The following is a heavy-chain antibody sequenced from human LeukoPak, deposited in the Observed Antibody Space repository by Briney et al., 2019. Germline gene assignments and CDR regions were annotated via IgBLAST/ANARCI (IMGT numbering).Heavy chain of an antibody. CDR2: ISYDGSNK. D-gene: IGHD6-19*01. CDR1: GFTFSGAW. CDR3: AKDLSGWYFDY. J-gene: IGHJ4*02. Sequence: GGSLRLSCGGSGFTFSGAWFSWVRQAPGKGLEWVAVISYDGSNKYYADSVKGRFTISRDNSKNTLYLQMNSLRAEDTAVYYCAKDLSGWYFDYWGQGTLVTVSS. V-gene: IGHV3-30*18.